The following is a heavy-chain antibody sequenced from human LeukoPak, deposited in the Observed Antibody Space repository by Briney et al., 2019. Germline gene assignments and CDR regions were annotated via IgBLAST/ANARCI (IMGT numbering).Heavy chain of an antibody. CDR1: GLTFSTYA. CDR2: ISGSGGST. D-gene: IGHD4-17*01. Sequence: GGSLRLSCAASGLTFSTYAMNWVRQAPGKGLEWVSGISGSGGSTYYGDSVKSRFTISRDNSKNTLYLQMNSLRVEDTARYYCAKDRATVTTCFDYWGQGTLVTVSS. J-gene: IGHJ4*02. V-gene: IGHV3-23*01. CDR3: AKDRATVTTCFDY.